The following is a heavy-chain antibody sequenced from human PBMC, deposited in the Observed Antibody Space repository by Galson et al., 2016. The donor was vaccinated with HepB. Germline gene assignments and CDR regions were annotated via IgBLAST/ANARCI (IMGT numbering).Heavy chain of an antibody. Sequence: SVKVSCKASGYRFHTYGISWVRQAPGQGLEWLGWISANSGNTNYAQKFQDRVNMTRDTSASTVYMDLRSLRSDATAVYYCARDVQFRFDFWGQGTLVTVSS. CDR2: ISANSGNT. V-gene: IGHV1-18*04. D-gene: IGHD5-24*01. J-gene: IGHJ4*02. CDR3: ARDVQFRFDF. CDR1: GYRFHTYG.